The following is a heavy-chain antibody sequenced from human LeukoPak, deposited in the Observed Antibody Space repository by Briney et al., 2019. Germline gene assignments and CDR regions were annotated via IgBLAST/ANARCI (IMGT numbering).Heavy chain of an antibody. CDR2: IIPIFGTA. Sequence: GASVKVSCKASGGTFSRHAISWVRQAPGQGLEWMGGIIPIFGTANYAQKFQGRVTITADKSTSTAYMELSSLRSEDTAVYYCATSPGLGYSSSLTGVDYWGQGTLVTVSS. D-gene: IGHD6-6*01. V-gene: IGHV1-69*06. CDR3: ATSPGLGYSSSLTGVDY. CDR1: GGTFSRHA. J-gene: IGHJ4*02.